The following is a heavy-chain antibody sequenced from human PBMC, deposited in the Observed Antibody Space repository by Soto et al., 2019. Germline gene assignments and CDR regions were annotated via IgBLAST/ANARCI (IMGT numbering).Heavy chain of an antibody. D-gene: IGHD3-16*01. CDR3: ARDVNGGFCDA. CDR1: GFTFSSYS. Sequence: EVQLVESGGGLVKPGGSLRLSCAASGFTFSSYSMNWVRQAPGKGLEWVSTISSRNNDMYYVDSVKGRFTISRDNARNSVYLQMNSLRADDTAVYYCARDVNGGFCDAWGQGTLVTVSS. CDR2: ISSRNNDM. V-gene: IGHV3-21*01. J-gene: IGHJ5*02.